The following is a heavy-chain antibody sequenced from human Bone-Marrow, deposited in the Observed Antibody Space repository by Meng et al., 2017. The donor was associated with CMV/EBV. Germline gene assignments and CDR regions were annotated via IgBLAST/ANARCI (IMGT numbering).Heavy chain of an antibody. V-gene: IGHV3-74*01. CDR1: GFTFSSHW. J-gene: IGHJ5*02. CDR3: ARDDDTVMYGGRLDP. D-gene: IGHD3-10*02. CDR2: INSDASRT. Sequence: GESLKISCEASGFTFSSHWMHWVRQTPGKGLVWVSRINSDASRTGYADSAKGRFTISRDNAKNTLYLQMNNLRVEDTAVYYCARDDDTVMYGGRLDPWGQGNLVTVSS.